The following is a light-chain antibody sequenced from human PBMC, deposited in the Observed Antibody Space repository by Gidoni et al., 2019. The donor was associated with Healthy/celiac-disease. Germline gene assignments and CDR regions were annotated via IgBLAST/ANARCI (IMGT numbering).Light chain of an antibody. Sequence: ELVLTQSPGTLSLSPGQSATLSCRARQSISSSQLAWYQQKPGQAPRPLMYGASSRATGIPDRFSDSGSGTDFTLTISRLEPEDFAVYYCQHFGNFGGGTKVE. CDR1: QSISSSQ. V-gene: IGKV3-20*01. CDR2: GAS. J-gene: IGKJ4*01. CDR3: QHFGN.